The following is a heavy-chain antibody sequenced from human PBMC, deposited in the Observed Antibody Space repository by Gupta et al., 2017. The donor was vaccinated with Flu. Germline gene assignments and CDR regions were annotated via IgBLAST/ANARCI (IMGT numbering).Heavy chain of an antibody. CDR2: IIPIFGTA. CDR1: GGTFSRYA. CDR3: ARDRPHSSWDGIHTAFDI. V-gene: IGHV1-69*06. Sequence: QVQLVQSGAEVKKPGSAVKVSCKASGGTFSRYAISWVRQAPGQGLEWMGGIIPIFGTANYAQKFQGRGTITADKSTSTADRELSSLRSEETAVYDCARDRPHSSWDGIHTAFDIGGQGTMVTVCS. D-gene: IGHD6-13*01. J-gene: IGHJ3*02.